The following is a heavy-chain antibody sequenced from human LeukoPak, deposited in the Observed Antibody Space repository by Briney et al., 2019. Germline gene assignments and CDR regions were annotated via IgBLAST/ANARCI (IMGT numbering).Heavy chain of an antibody. D-gene: IGHD6-19*01. CDR1: GFTFSSYS. J-gene: IGHJ4*02. Sequence: PGRSLRLSCAASGFTFSSYSMNWVRQAPGKGLEWVSGISWNSGRIGYVDSVKGRFTISRDNAKNSLYLQMNSLRDEDTALYYCAKSKIVGGWYGLDYWGQGTLVTVSS. V-gene: IGHV3-9*01. CDR3: AKSKIVGGWYGLDY. CDR2: ISWNSGRI.